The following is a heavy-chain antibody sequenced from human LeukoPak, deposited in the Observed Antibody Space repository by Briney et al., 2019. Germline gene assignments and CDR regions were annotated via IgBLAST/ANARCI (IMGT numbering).Heavy chain of an antibody. V-gene: IGHV4-59*01. CDR3: ARAVAVPINWFDP. CDR1: GGSISSYY. J-gene: IGHJ5*02. CDR2: IYYSGST. Sequence: PSETLSLTCTVSGGSISSYYWSWIRQPPGKGLEWIGYIYYSGSTNYNPSLKSRVTISVDTSKNQSSLKLSSVTAADTAVYYCARAVAVPINWFDPWGQGTLVTVSS. D-gene: IGHD6-19*01.